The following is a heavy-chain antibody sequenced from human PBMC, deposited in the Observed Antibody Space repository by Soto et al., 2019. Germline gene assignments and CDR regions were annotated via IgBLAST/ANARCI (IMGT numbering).Heavy chain of an antibody. CDR2: IDPSDSYT. CDR3: XRGPKVGDYYYYYGMDV. CDR1: GYSFTIYW. V-gene: IGHV5-10-1*01. Sequence: GESLKISCKGSGYSFTIYWISWVRQMPGKGLEWMGRIDPSDSYTNYSPSFQGHVTISADKSISTAYLQWSSLKASDTAMYYCXRGPKVGDYYYYYGMDVWGQGTTVTVSS. J-gene: IGHJ6*02.